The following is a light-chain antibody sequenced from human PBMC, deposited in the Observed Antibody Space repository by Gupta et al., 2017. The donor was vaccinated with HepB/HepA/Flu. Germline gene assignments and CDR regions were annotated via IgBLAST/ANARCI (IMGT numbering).Light chain of an antibody. V-gene: IGLV1-36*01. J-gene: IGLJ2*01. CDR2: YDD. CDR3: AAGDDSLNGVV. CDR1: TSNIGNNA. Sequence: QSVLAQPPSVSEAPRQRVTISCSGGTSNIGNNAVNWYQHLPGEAPKLLIYYDDLLASGVSDRFSGSKSGTSASLAISGLQSEDEADYYCAAGDDSLNGVVFGGGTKLTVL.